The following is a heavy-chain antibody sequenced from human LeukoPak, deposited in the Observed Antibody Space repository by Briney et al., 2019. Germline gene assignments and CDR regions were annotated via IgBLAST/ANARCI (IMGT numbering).Heavy chain of an antibody. Sequence: PGGSLRLSCAASGFTFSSYAMSWVRQAPGKGLEWVSAISGSGGSTYYADSVKGRFTISRDNSKNTLYLQMNSLRAEDTAVYYCAKRMDTAMVTGYYFVYWGQGTLVTVSS. CDR2: ISGSGGST. CDR3: AKRMDTAMVTGYYFVY. J-gene: IGHJ4*02. V-gene: IGHV3-23*01. CDR1: GFTFSSYA. D-gene: IGHD5-18*01.